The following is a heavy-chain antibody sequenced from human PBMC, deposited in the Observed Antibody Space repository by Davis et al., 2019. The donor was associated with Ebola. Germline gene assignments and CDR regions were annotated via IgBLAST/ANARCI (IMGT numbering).Heavy chain of an antibody. CDR2: ISGSGGST. Sequence: GESLKISCAASGFTVSSNYMSWVRQAPGKGLEWVSAISGSGGSTYYADSVKGRFTISRDNSKNTLYLQMNSLRAEDTAVYYCAREFVTDFWNGQSVPLFETWGQGTLVTVSS. V-gene: IGHV3-23*01. CDR1: GFTVSSNY. D-gene: IGHD3-3*01. CDR3: AREFVTDFWNGQSVPLFET. J-gene: IGHJ4*02.